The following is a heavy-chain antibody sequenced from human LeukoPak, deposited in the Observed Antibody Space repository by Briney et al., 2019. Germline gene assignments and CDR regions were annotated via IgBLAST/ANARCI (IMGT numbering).Heavy chain of an antibody. Sequence: EASVKVSCKASGGTFSSYAISWVRQAPGQGLEWMGGIIPTFGTANYAQKFQGRVTITTDESTSTAYMELSSLRSEDTAVYYCASPGLGATPNYYYYYGMDVWGQGTTVTVSS. CDR2: IIPTFGTA. J-gene: IGHJ6*02. CDR1: GGTFSSYA. D-gene: IGHD1-26*01. V-gene: IGHV1-69*05. CDR3: ASPGLGATPNYYYYYGMDV.